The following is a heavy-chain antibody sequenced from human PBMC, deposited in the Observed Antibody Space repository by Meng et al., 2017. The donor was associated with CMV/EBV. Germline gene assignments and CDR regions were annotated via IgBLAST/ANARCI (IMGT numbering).Heavy chain of an antibody. CDR2: INSDGSST. D-gene: IGHD2-2*02. Sequence: GGSLRLSCAASGFTFSSYWMPWVRQAPGKGLVWVSRINSDGSSTSYADSVKGRFTISRDNAKNTLYLQMNSLRAEDTAVYYCARVVYCSSTSCYMPGYFDLWGRGTLVTVSS. CDR3: ARVVYCSSTSCYMPGYFDL. CDR1: GFTFSSYW. V-gene: IGHV3-74*01. J-gene: IGHJ2*01.